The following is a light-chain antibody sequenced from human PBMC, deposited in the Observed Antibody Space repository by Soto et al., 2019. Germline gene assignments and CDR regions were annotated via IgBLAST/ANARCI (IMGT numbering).Light chain of an antibody. Sequence: IQLTQSPSSLSASVGDRVTITCRASRGIINYLAWYQQKPGKAPKLLIYGASTLQSGVPSRFGGSGSGTDFTLTVSSLQPEDFATYYCQQYGSSPKTFGQGTKVEIK. CDR2: GAS. CDR3: QQYGSSPKT. CDR1: RGIINY. J-gene: IGKJ1*01. V-gene: IGKV1-9*01.